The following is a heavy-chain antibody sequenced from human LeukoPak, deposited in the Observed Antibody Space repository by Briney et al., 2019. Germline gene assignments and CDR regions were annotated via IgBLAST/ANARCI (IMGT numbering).Heavy chain of an antibody. CDR2: IYYSGST. CDR3: ARTDYDLLTGYSSYPFDM. J-gene: IGHJ3*02. Sequence: SQTLSLTCTVSGGSISSGGNYWSWIRQPPGKGLEWIGYIYYSGSTSYNPSLKSRVTISVDTSKNQFSLRLSSVTAADTAVYYCARTDYDLLTGYSSYPFDMWGQGTMVTVSS. D-gene: IGHD3-9*01. CDR1: GGSISSGGNY. V-gene: IGHV4-61*08.